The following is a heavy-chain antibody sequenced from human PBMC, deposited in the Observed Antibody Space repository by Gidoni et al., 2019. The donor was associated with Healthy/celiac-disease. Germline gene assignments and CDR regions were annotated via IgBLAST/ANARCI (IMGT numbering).Heavy chain of an antibody. J-gene: IGHJ4*02. CDR3: ARDQAPYYFDY. V-gene: IGHV4-39*07. CDR2: IYYSGST. CDR1: GGSISSSSYY. Sequence: QLQLQESGPGLVKPSETLSLTCTVSGGSISSSSYYWGWIRQPPGKGLEWIGSIYYSGSTYYNPSLKSRVTISVDTSKNQFSLKLSSVTAADTAVYYCARDQAPYYFDYWGQGTLVTVSS.